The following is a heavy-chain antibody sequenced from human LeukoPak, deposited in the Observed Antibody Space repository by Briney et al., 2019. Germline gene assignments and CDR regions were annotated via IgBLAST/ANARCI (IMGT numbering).Heavy chain of an antibody. CDR3: ARHRTDQYYFYYMDV. Sequence: SETLSLTCAVYGGSFSGYYWSWIRQPPGKGLEWIGEINHSGSTNYNPSLKSRVTISVDTSKNQFSLKLSSVTPADTAVYYCARHRTDQYYFYYMDVWGKGTTVIVSS. CDR1: GGSFSGYY. CDR2: INHSGST. J-gene: IGHJ6*03. D-gene: IGHD1-1*01. V-gene: IGHV4-34*01.